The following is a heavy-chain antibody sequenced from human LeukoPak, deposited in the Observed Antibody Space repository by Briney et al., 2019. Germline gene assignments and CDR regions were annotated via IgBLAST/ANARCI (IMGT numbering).Heavy chain of an antibody. CDR1: GFTVSSNY. J-gene: IGHJ6*04. CDR3: ASPLSITMVRGVKGYYGMDV. CDR2: FYSGGST. D-gene: IGHD3-10*01. V-gene: IGHV3-53*01. Sequence: PGGSLRLSCAASGFTVSSNYMSWVRQAPGKGLEWVSVFYSGGSTYYADSLKGRFTISRDNSKNTLYLQMNSLRAEDTAVYYCASPLSITMVRGVKGYYGMDVWGKGTTVTVSS.